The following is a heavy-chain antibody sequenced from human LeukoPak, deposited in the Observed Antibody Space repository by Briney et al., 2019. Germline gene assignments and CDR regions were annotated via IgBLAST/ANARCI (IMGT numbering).Heavy chain of an antibody. CDR3: ARRRIYYFDY. CDR1: GGSISSSSYY. J-gene: IGHJ4*02. Sequence: SETLSLTCTVSGGSISSSSYYWGWIRQPPGKGLEWIGSIFYSGTTYYNPSLKSRVTISVDTSKNQFSLKLSSVTAADTAVYYCARRRIYYFDYWGQGTLVTVSS. D-gene: IGHD2/OR15-2a*01. V-gene: IGHV4-39*01. CDR2: IFYSGTT.